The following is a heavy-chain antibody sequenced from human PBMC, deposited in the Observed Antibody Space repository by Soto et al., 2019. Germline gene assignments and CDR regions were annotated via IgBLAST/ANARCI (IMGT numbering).Heavy chain of an antibody. CDR3: FGVVTQPYYYYMDV. CDR2: IYYSGST. Sequence: QLQLQESGPGLVKPSETLSLTCTVSGGSISSSSYYWGWIRQPPGKGLEWIGSIYYSGSTYYNPSLKRRVTISVDTSKNQFSLKMSSVTAADTAVYSSFGVVTQPYYYYMDVWGKGTTVTVSS. D-gene: IGHD3-3*01. CDR1: GGSISSSSYY. V-gene: IGHV4-39*01. J-gene: IGHJ6*03.